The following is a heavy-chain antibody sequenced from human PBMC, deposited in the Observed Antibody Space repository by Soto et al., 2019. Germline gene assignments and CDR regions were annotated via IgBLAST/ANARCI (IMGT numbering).Heavy chain of an antibody. CDR2: IWYDGSNK. V-gene: IGHV3-33*01. D-gene: IGHD2-21*02. CDR3: ARDIRTTIIDY. J-gene: IGHJ4*02. CDR1: GFTFSSYG. Sequence: QVQLVESGGGVVQPGRSLRLSCAASGFTFSSYGMHWVRQAPGKGLEWVAVIWYDGSNKYYADSVKGRFTISRDNSKNTLYLQMNSLRAEDTAVYYCARDIRTTIIDYWGQGSLVTVSS.